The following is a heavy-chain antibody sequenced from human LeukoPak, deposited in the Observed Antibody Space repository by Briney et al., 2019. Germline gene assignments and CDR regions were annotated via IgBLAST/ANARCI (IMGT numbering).Heavy chain of an antibody. D-gene: IGHD6-6*01. J-gene: IGHJ4*02. CDR3: ARESIAAVVFDY. CDR1: GGSISSGSYY. CDR2: IYTSGST. Sequence: SQTLSLTCTVSGGSISSGSYYWSWIRQPAGKGLEWIGRIYTSGSTNYNPSLKSRVTISVDTSKNQFSLKLSSVTAADTAVYYCARESIAAVVFDYWGQGTLVTVSS. V-gene: IGHV4-61*02.